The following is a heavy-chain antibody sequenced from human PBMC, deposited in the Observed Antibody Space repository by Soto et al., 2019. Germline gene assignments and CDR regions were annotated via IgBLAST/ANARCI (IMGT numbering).Heavy chain of an antibody. J-gene: IGHJ4*02. CDR2: SSATGSGT. Sequence: EMQLLESGGGLVQPGGSLRLSCAVSGFTFSSYGMTWVRQAPGKGLEWISFSSATGSGTYYADSVKGQFTISRDNSKNTLYLQMTSLRADDTAVYYCAKDRRAGGNYGFYSDFWGQGALVIVSS. D-gene: IGHD1-7*01. CDR1: GFTFSSYG. V-gene: IGHV3-23*01. CDR3: AKDRRAGGNYGFYSDF.